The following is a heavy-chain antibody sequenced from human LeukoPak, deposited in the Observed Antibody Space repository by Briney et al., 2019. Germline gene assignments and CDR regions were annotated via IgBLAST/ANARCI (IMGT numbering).Heavy chain of an antibody. D-gene: IGHD3-9*01. V-gene: IGHV4-59*08. CDR3: ARLGAYYDILTGYSPLSWFDP. CDR1: GGSISSYY. Sequence: SETLSLTCTVSGGSISSYYWNWIRQPPGKGLEWIGYIYYSGSTNYNPSLKSRVTISVDTSKNQFSLKLSSVTAADTAVYYCARLGAYYDILTGYSPLSWFDPWAREPWSPSPQ. CDR2: IYYSGST. J-gene: IGHJ5*02.